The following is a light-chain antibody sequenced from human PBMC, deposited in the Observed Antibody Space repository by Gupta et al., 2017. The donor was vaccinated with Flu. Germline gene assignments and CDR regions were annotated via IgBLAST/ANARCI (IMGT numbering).Light chain of an antibody. J-gene: IGLJ3*02. CDR1: GSNIGASHD. CDR3: QSYDNRMSGGV. V-gene: IGLV1-40*01. Sequence: VTISCTGSGSNIGASHDVHWYQQLPGTATKLLINSNTKRPAGVPDRFSGNKSGTSASLTITGLRAEDEADYYCQSYDNRMSGGVFGGGTKLTVL. CDR2: SNT.